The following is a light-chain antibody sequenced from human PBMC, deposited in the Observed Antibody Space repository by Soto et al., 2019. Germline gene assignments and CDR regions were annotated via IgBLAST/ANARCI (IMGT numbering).Light chain of an antibody. V-gene: IGKV3-20*01. CDR1: QSVSNNY. J-gene: IGKJ1*01. Sequence: EIVLTQSPATLSLSPGERATLSCRASQSVSNNYLAWYQLKPGQAPRLVIYGASSRATGIPGRFSASGSGTDFTLTISRLEPEDFAVYYCQQYASSPLTFGQGTKVDIK. CDR2: GAS. CDR3: QQYASSPLT.